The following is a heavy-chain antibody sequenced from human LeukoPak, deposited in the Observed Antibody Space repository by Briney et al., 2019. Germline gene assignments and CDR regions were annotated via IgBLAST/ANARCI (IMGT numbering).Heavy chain of an antibody. V-gene: IGHV3-48*03. D-gene: IGHD3-10*02. Sequence: PGESLRLSCAASGFTFSSHEMNWVRQAPGKGLEWVSYISSSGSTIYYADSVKGRFTISRDNAKNSLYLQMNSLRAEDTAVYYCAELGITMIGGVWGKGTTVTISS. CDR3: AELGITMIGGV. CDR1: GFTFSSHE. CDR2: ISSSGSTI. J-gene: IGHJ6*04.